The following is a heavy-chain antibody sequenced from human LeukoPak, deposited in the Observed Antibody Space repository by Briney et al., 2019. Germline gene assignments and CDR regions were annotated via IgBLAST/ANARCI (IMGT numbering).Heavy chain of an antibody. CDR3: ARCPFSSGWVFVY. V-gene: IGHV3-30*03. CDR1: GFTFSSYG. J-gene: IGHJ4*02. D-gene: IGHD6-19*01. CDR2: ISYDGSNK. Sequence: GGSLRLSCAASGFTFSSYGMHWVRQAPGKGLEGVAVISYDGSNKYYADSVKGRFTISRDNSKNTLYLQMNSLSAEDTAVYSCARCPFSSGWVFVYWGQGTLVTVSS.